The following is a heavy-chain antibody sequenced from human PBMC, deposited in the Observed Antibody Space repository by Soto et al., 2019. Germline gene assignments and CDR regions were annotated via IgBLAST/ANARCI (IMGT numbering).Heavy chain of an antibody. CDR1: GNFCSKFG. CDR3: GRDGDQWDPRYLDY. Sequence: QVQLVQSGAEVKRPGASVKVSCKTPGNFCSKFGISWVRQAPGQGLEWMGWINGHTGSTNYAPKFRCRVTMTTDTSTGILYMELSSLTSDDTAVYYCGRDGDQWDPRYLDYWGQGTLVSV. V-gene: IGHV1-18*01. J-gene: IGHJ4*02. D-gene: IGHD1-26*01. CDR2: INGHTGST.